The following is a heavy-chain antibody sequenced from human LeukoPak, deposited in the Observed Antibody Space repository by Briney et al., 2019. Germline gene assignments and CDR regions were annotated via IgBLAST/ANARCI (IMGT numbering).Heavy chain of an antibody. CDR1: GFTFSSHD. D-gene: IGHD2-21*01. CDR2: IGTAGDP. V-gene: IGHV3-13*05. CDR3: ARSRTLWGAFDI. Sequence: GGSLRLSCAASGFTFSSHDMHWVRQTTGKSLEWVSGIGTAGDPYYLDSVKGRFTISRENAKNSLYLQMNSLRAGDTAVYYCARSRTLWGAFDIWGQGTMVTVSS. J-gene: IGHJ3*02.